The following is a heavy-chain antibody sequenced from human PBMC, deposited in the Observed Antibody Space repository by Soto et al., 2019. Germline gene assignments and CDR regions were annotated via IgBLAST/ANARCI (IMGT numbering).Heavy chain of an antibody. V-gene: IGHV4-30-4*01. J-gene: IGHJ4*02. D-gene: IGHD3-22*01. CDR3: ARDISPRHYYDSSGCFDY. CDR1: GGSISSGDYY. Sequence: QVQLQESGPGLVKPSQTLSLTCTVSGGSISSGDYYWSWIRQPPGKGLEWIGYIYYSGRTYYNPSLKIRVTISVDTSKKQFSLKQSSVTAADTAVYYCARDISPRHYYDSSGCFDYWGKGTLVTVSS. CDR2: IYYSGRT.